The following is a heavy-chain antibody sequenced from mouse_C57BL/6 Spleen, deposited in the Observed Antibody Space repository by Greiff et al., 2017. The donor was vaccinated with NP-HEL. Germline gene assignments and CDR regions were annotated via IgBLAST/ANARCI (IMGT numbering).Heavy chain of an antibody. CDR3: ARDRGDSSGLFAY. D-gene: IGHD3-2*02. Sequence: EVQLVESGGGLVKPGGSLKLSCAASGFTFSSYAMSWVRQTPEKRLEWVATISDGGSYTYYPDNVKGRFTISRDNAKNNLYLQMSHLKSEDTAMYYCARDRGDSSGLFAYWGQGTLVTVSA. V-gene: IGHV5-4*01. CDR2: ISDGGSYT. J-gene: IGHJ3*01. CDR1: GFTFSSYA.